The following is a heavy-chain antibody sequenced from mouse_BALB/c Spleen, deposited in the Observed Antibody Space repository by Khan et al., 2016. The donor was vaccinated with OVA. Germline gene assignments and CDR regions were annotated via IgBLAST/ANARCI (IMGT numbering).Heavy chain of an antibody. J-gene: IGHJ3*01. CDR3: ASHLTGSFAY. Sequence: XVQLVESGGDLVKPGGSLKLSCAASGFTFSSYSMSWVRQTPDKRLEWVATISSGGDYTYYPDSVKGRFTISRDNARNTLYLQMSSLKSGDTAMYYCASHLTGSFAYWGQGTLVTVSA. V-gene: IGHV5-6*01. CDR1: GFTFSSYS. D-gene: IGHD4-1*01. CDR2: ISSGGDYT.